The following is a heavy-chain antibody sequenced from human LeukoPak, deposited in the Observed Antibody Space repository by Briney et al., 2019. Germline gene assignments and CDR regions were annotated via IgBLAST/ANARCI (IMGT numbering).Heavy chain of an antibody. CDR2: SSAKKGNT. CDR1: AYTLTNYG. Sequence: APVNVSCMASAYTLTNYGISCVRQAPGQGLEWMGWSSAKKGNTDYEEKHQGRVTMTTDTSTSTAYMELRSLRSDDTAVYYCARDMYSSGRVPFDYWGQGTLVTVSS. V-gene: IGHV1-18*01. D-gene: IGHD6-19*01. J-gene: IGHJ4*02. CDR3: ARDMYSSGRVPFDY.